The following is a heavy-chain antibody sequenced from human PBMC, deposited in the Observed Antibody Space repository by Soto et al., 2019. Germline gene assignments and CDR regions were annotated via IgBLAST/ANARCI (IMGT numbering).Heavy chain of an antibody. CDR1: GYTFTNYY. Sequence: ASVKVSCKASGYTFTNYYMYWVRQAPGQGLEWMGIINPSAGSPSYAQRFQGRVTMTWDTSTTTVYMELSSLRSEDTAVYYCARVRGYTTTHYLDYWGQGTLVTVSS. CDR2: INPSAGSP. CDR3: ARVRGYTTTHYLDY. V-gene: IGHV1-46*01. J-gene: IGHJ4*02. D-gene: IGHD2-2*02.